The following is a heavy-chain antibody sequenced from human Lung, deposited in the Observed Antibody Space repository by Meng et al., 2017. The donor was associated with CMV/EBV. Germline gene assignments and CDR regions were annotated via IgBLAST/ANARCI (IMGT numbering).Heavy chain of an antibody. V-gene: IGHV3-7*02. CDR3: RLGHYSQD. CDR2: IKNDGSER. D-gene: IGHD3-22*01. Sequence: YLVESGGGLVQPGXSLRLFCGAAGLPISNYWMSWVRQAPGKGLEWVANIKNDGSERYYVDSVKGRFSISRDNADNSLYLQMNNLRAEDTAVYYCRLGHYSQDWGQGTLVTVSS. J-gene: IGHJ4*02. CDR1: GLPISNYW.